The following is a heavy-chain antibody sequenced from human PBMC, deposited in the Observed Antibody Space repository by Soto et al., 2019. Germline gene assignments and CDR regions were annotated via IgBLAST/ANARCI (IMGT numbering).Heavy chain of an antibody. CDR3: AKDLRGDGDYYDNWFHP. V-gene: IGHV3-9*01. Sequence: GGSLRLSCAASGLTFDAYAMHVVRQAPGKGLEWVSGISWNSGSIGYADSVKGRFTISRDNSKNTLYLQMNSLRAEDTAVYYCAKDLRGDGDYYDNWFHPWGQGTLVTVSS. CDR2: ISWNSGSI. J-gene: IGHJ5*02. CDR1: GLTFDAYA. D-gene: IGHD4-17*01.